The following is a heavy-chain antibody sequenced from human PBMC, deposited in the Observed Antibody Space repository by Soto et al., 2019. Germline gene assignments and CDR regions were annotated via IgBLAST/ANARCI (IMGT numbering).Heavy chain of an antibody. Sequence: EVQLVESGGGLVKPGGSLRLSCAASGFTFSSYSMNWVRQAPGKGLEWVSSTSRSSSYIYYADSVKGRFIISRDNAKNSLYLQMNSLRGEDTAVYYCARDLHDYVSFRFDPWGQGTLVTVSS. CDR3: ARDLHDYVSFRFDP. CDR1: GFTFSSYS. D-gene: IGHD3-16*01. J-gene: IGHJ5*02. V-gene: IGHV3-21*01. CDR2: TSRSSSYI.